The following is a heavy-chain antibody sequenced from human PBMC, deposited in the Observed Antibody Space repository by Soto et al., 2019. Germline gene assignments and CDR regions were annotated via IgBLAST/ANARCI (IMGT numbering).Heavy chain of an antibody. Sequence: QVQLVQSGAEVKTTGSSLKVSCTVSGSRFSNYVISWVRQAPGHGLEWLGRIIPIFNSTQYAQRFQGRVTIPAYKSTNTSSLELSSLRSDDTAVYYCAREGRGKKAGYNGLVSLGYWCQGTLVTVSS. D-gene: IGHD2-2*02. CDR1: GSRFSNYV. CDR3: AREGRGKKAGYNGLVSLGY. V-gene: IGHV1-69*06. J-gene: IGHJ4*02. CDR2: IIPIFNST.